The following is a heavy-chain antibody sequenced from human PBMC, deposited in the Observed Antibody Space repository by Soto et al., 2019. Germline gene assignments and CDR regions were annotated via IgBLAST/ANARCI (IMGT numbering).Heavy chain of an antibody. CDR3: VRDCSAGVCYSDYGMDD. CDR2: IYISGST. V-gene: IGHV4-4*07. D-gene: IGHD2-15*01. Sequence: PSGTLSLTWTVAGESISSYYWSWIRQAAGKGLEWIGRIYISGSTDYNPSLKSRVSMSVDRYKNQFSLRLTSVTAADTAVYYCVRDCSAGVCYSDYGMDDCGQGHTVTVSS. J-gene: IGHJ6*02. CDR1: GESISSYY.